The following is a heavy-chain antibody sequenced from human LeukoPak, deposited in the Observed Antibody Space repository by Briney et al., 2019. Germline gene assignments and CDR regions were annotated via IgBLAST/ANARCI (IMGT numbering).Heavy chain of an antibody. Sequence: ASVTVSFKSSGYTFTTYYMHWVRQARGQRLEGMGIINPTGGSTSNAQKFQGRVSMTRDTSTSTVYMELSSLRSEDTAVYYCARDGGNPRWYFDLWGRGTLVTVSS. D-gene: IGHD4-23*01. J-gene: IGHJ2*01. CDR2: INPTGGST. CDR1: GYTFTTYY. CDR3: ARDGGNPRWYFDL. V-gene: IGHV1-46*01.